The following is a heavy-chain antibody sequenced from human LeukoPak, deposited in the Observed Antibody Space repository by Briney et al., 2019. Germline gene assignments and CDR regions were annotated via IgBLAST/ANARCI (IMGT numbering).Heavy chain of an antibody. D-gene: IGHD6-19*01. CDR1: GFTFSSYA. J-gene: IGHJ4*02. Sequence: GGSLRLSCAASGFTFSSYAMHWVRQAPGKGLEWVVVISYDGSNKYYADSVKGRFTISRDNSKNTLYLQMNSLRAEDTAVYYCARVFTFSSGWLGYFDYWGQGTLVTVSS. CDR3: ARVFTFSSGWLGYFDY. V-gene: IGHV3-30-3*01. CDR2: ISYDGSNK.